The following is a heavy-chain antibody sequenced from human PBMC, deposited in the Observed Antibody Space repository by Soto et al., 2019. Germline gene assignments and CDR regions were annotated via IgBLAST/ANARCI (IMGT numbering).Heavy chain of an antibody. CDR1: GGSISSYY. J-gene: IGHJ4*02. CDR2: IYYSGST. V-gene: IGHV4-59*01. Sequence: SETLSLTCTVSGGSISSYYWSWIRQPPGKGLEWIGYIYYSGSTNYNPSLKSRVTMSVDTSKNQFSLKLTSVTAADTAVYYCARVDSDYGKFDYWGQGTLVTVSS. D-gene: IGHD4-17*01. CDR3: ARVDSDYGKFDY.